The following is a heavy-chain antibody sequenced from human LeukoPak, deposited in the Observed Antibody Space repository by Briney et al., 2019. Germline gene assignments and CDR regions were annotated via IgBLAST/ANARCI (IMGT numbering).Heavy chain of an antibody. J-gene: IGHJ5*02. CDR2: MNPNSGNT. D-gene: IGHD3-10*01. CDR3: ARASITMVRGVLDP. Sequence: ASVKVSCKASGYTFTSYDINWVRQATGQGLEWMGWMNPNSGNTGYAQKFQGRVTMTRNTSISTAYMELRSLRSDDTAVYYCARASITMVRGVLDPWGQGTLVTASS. CDR1: GYTFTSYD. V-gene: IGHV1-8*01.